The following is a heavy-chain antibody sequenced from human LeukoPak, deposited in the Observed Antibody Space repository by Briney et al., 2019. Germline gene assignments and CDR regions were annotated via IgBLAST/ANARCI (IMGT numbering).Heavy chain of an antibody. CDR3: ARVSWGNSFDY. D-gene: IGHD7-27*01. Sequence: SETLSLTCAVSGGSISSGGYSWSWIRQPPGKSLEWIGYIYHSGSTYYNPSLKSRVTISVDRSKNQFSLKLSSVTAADTAVYYCARVSWGNSFDYWDQGTLVTVSS. CDR1: GGSISSGGYS. CDR2: IYHSGST. J-gene: IGHJ4*02. V-gene: IGHV4-30-2*01.